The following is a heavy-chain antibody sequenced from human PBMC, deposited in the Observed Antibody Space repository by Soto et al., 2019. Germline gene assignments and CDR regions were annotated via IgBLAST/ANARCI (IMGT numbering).Heavy chain of an antibody. J-gene: IGHJ4*02. CDR3: ARDDPSGYHMGSLDY. CDR2: IWDDGSNK. Sequence: PGGSLRLSCAASGFTFSSYGMHWVRQAPGKGLEWVAVIWDDGSNKYYADSVKGRFTISRDNSKNTLYLQMNSLRAEDTAVYYCARDDPSGYHMGSLDYWGQGTLVTVSS. CDR1: GFTFSSYG. V-gene: IGHV3-33*01. D-gene: IGHD3-22*01.